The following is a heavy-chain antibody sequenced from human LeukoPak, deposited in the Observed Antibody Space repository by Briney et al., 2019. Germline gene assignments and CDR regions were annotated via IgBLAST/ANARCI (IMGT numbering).Heavy chain of an antibody. CDR3: VRGRITIFGVVIPHFDN. D-gene: IGHD3-3*01. J-gene: IGHJ4*02. CDR2: IDKSGSI. V-gene: IGHV4-59*01. Sequence: PSETLSLTCTVSRGSISSYYWSWIRQAPEKGLEWIGYIDKSGSINSNPSLKSRVTMSVDTTKNQFSLKLNSVTAADTAVYYCVRGRITIFGVVIPHFDNWGQGTLVTVSP. CDR1: RGSISSYY.